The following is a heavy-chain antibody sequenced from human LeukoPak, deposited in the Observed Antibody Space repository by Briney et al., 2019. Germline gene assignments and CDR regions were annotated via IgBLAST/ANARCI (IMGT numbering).Heavy chain of an antibody. CDR1: GFTFSSYG. D-gene: IGHD1-26*01. CDR2: ISGSGGST. CDR3: AKDGAMRELSSD. Sequence: PGGSLRLSCAASGFTFSSYGMSWVRQAPGKGLEWVSAISGSGGSTYYADSVKGRFTISRDNSKNTLYLQMNSLRAEDTAVYYCAKDGAMRELSSDWGQGTLVTVSS. J-gene: IGHJ4*02. V-gene: IGHV3-23*01.